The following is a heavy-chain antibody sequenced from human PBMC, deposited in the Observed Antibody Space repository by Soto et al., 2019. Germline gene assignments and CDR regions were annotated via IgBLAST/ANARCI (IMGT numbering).Heavy chain of an antibody. Sequence: SETLSLTCTVSGGSISSGGYYWSWIRQHPGKGLEWIGYIYYSGSTYYNPSLKSRVTISVDTSKNQFSLKLSSVTAADAAVYYCARVGIPSRGRIRDYDFNPGAFDIWGQGTMVTVSS. J-gene: IGHJ3*02. V-gene: IGHV4-31*03. CDR1: GGSISSGGYY. CDR2: IYYSGST. CDR3: ARVGIPSRGRIRDYDFNPGAFDI. D-gene: IGHD3-3*01.